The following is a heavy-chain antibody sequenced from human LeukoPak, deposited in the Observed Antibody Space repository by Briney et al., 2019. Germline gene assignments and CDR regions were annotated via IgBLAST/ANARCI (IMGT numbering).Heavy chain of an antibody. V-gene: IGHV1-2*06. J-gene: IGHJ5*02. Sequence: GASVKVSCKASGYTFTGYYMHWVRQAPGQGLEWMGRINPNSGGTNYAQKFQGRVTMTRDTSISTAYMELSRLRSDDTAMYYCARDPAVAGRNWFDPWGQGTLVTVSS. CDR3: ARDPAVAGRNWFDP. CDR2: INPNSGGT. D-gene: IGHD6-19*01. CDR1: GYTFTGYY.